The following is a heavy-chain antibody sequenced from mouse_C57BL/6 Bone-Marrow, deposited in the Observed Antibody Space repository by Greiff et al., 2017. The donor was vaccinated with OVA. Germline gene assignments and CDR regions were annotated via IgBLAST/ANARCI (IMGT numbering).Heavy chain of an antibody. D-gene: IGHD2-1*01. V-gene: IGHV5-17*01. J-gene: IGHJ3*01. CDR1: GFTFSDYG. CDR3: ARPRYGNYLAWFAY. CDR2: ISSGSSTI. Sequence: EVKLVESGGGLVKPGGSLKLSCAASGFTFSDYGMHWVRQAPEKGLEWVAYISSGSSTIYYADTVKGRFTIPRDNAKNTLFLQMTSLRSEDTAMYYCARPRYGNYLAWFAYWGQGTLVTVSA.